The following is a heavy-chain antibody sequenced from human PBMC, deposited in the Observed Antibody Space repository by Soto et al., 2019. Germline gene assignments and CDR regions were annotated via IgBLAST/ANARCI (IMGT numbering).Heavy chain of an antibody. V-gene: IGHV4-59*01. J-gene: IGHJ4*02. Sequence: PSETLSLTCSVSGVSISSYFWSWIRQAPGGGLEWIGYTYHRGSTNYSPSLKSRVAISLDTSENQFSLKVNSVTAADTAVYYCARIGGYHGPLDSWGQGTPVTVSS. CDR2: TYHRGST. CDR3: ARIGGYHGPLDS. D-gene: IGHD6-25*01. CDR1: GVSISSYF.